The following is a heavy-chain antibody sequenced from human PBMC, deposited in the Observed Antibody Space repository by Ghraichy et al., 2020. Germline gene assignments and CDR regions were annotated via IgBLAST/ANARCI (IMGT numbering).Heavy chain of an antibody. CDR2: IYSGGST. Sequence: GGSLRLSCAASGFTVSSNYMSWVRQAPGKGLEWVSVIYSGGSTYYADSVKGRFTISRHNSKNTLYLQMNSLRAEDTAVYYCARSGGSYYGDAFDIWGQGTMVTVSS. V-gene: IGHV3-53*04. J-gene: IGHJ3*02. D-gene: IGHD1-26*01. CDR1: GFTVSSNY. CDR3: ARSGGSYYGDAFDI.